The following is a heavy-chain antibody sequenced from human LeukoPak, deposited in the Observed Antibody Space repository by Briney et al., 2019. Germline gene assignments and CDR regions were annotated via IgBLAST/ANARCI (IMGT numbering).Heavy chain of an antibody. J-gene: IGHJ4*02. D-gene: IGHD6-13*01. CDR1: GFTFNNYA. CDR3: AKPDNSWSFDY. V-gene: IGHV3-23*01. Sequence: PGGSLRLSCAASGFTFNNYAMSWVRQAPGKGLEWVSAISGGGYSTYYADSVKGRFTISGDNSKNTMYLQMNSLRAEDTAVYYCAKPDNSWSFDYWGQGTLVTVSS. CDR2: ISGGGYST.